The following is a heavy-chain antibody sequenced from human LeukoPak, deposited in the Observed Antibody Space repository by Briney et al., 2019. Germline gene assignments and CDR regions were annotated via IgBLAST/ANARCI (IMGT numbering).Heavy chain of an antibody. CDR1: GLSFNTYS. V-gene: IGHV3-48*04. CDR2: ISSGTTTI. Sequence: GGSLRLSCAASGLSFNTYSMNWVRQAPGKGLEWVSYISSGTTTIYYADSVKGRFTISRDNAKNSLYLQMNSLRAEDTAVYYCARRYCSSTSCTLDYWGQGTLVTVSS. CDR3: ARRYCSSTSCTLDY. D-gene: IGHD2-2*01. J-gene: IGHJ4*02.